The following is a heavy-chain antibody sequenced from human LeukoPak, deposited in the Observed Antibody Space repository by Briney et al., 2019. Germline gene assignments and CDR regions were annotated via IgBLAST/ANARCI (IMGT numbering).Heavy chain of an antibody. CDR3: AKDPQPYYYDSSGYSIDY. V-gene: IGHV3-23*01. J-gene: IGHJ4*02. CDR1: GFTFSSYA. D-gene: IGHD3-22*01. CDR2: ISGNSVST. Sequence: GGSLRLSCAASGFTFSSYAMSWVRQAPGKGLEWVSGISGNSVSTYYADSVKGRFTISRDNSKNTLYLQMNSLRAEDTAVYYCAKDPQPYYYDSSGYSIDYWGQGTLVTVSS.